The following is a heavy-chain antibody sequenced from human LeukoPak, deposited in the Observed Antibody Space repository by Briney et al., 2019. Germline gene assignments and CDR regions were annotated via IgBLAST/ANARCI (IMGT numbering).Heavy chain of an antibody. CDR3: ARASFWESPINWFDP. CDR2: INPKNGGA. CDR1: GYTFIGHY. J-gene: IGHJ5*02. D-gene: IGHD3-3*01. Sequence: GASVKVSCKASGYTFIGHYIHWVRQAPGQGLEWMGWINPKNGGANYAPRFQRRVTMTRDRSISTVYMEVTRLTSDDTAVYYCARASFWESPINWFDPWGQGTLVTVSS. V-gene: IGHV1-2*07.